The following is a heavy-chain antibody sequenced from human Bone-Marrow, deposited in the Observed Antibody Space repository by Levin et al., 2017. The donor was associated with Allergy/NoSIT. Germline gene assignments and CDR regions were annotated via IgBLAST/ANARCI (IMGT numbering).Heavy chain of an antibody. CDR3: ASGSYYSEY. CDR2: IDGDGRST. V-gene: IGHV3-74*01. D-gene: IGHD1-1*01. J-gene: IGHJ4*02. Sequence: GGSLRLSCAASGFTFSSYWMHWVRQAPGKGLVWVARIDGDGRSTNYADSVKGRFTISRDNAKNSLSLQMNSLRAEDTAVYYCASGSYYSEYWGQGTLVTVSS. CDR1: GFTFSSYW.